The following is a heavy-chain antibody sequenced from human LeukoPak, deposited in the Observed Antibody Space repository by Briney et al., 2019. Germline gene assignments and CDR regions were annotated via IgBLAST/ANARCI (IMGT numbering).Heavy chain of an antibody. Sequence: SVKVSCKASGGTFSSYAISWVRQAPGQGLEWMGGIIPIFGTANYAQKFQGRVTITADESTSTAYMELRSLRSDDTAVYYCARVFVYYYDSSGYYGAPQNWFDPWGQGTLVTVSS. V-gene: IGHV1-69*13. J-gene: IGHJ5*02. D-gene: IGHD3-22*01. CDR1: GGTFSSYA. CDR3: ARVFVYYYDSSGYYGAPQNWFDP. CDR2: IIPIFGTA.